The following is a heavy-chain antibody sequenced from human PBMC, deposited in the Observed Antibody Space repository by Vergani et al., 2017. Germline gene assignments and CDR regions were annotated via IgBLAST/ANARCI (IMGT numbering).Heavy chain of an antibody. D-gene: IGHD3/OR15-3a*01. V-gene: IGHV3-7*03. Sequence: EVQLVESGGGLVQPGGSLRLSCAASGFTFSSYWMSWVRQAPGKGLEWVANIKDGSEKYYVDSVKGRFTIYRDNAKNSLYLHMNSLRAEDTAVYYCTRAWTISDPLIWGQGTLVTVSS. CDR3: TRAWTISDPLI. CDR2: IKDGSEK. J-gene: IGHJ4*02. CDR1: GFTFSSYW.